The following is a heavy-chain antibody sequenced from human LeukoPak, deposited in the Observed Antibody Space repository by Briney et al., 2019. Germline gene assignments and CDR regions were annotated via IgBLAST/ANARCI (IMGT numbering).Heavy chain of an antibody. J-gene: IGHJ4*02. Sequence: RAGGSLRLSCAASGFTVSSNYMSWVRQAPGKGLECVSLIYSGGSTYYADSVKGRFTISGDNSKNTLYLQMNSLRAEDTAVYYCARGDNGVGYSYGFGNYFDYWGQGTLVTVSS. CDR3: ARGDNGVGYSYGFGNYFDY. CDR1: GFTVSSNY. CDR2: IYSGGST. D-gene: IGHD5-18*01. V-gene: IGHV3-53*01.